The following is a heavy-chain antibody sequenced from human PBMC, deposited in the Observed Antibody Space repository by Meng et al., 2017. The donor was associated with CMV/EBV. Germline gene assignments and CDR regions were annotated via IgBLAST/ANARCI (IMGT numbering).Heavy chain of an antibody. CDR3: ARGPEVDYGDYVGLDY. Sequence: QDPGPGRWKPSESLPLTCTVSGGSISSYYWSWIRQPAGKGLEWIGRIYTSGSTNYNPSLKSRVTMSVDTSKNQFSLKLSSVTAADTAVYYCARGPEVDYGDYVGLDYWGQGTLVTVSS. D-gene: IGHD4-17*01. J-gene: IGHJ4*02. V-gene: IGHV4-4*07. CDR1: GGSISSYY. CDR2: IYTSGST.